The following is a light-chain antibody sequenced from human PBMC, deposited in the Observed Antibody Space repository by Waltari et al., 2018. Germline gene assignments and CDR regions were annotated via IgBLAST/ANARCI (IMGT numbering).Light chain of an antibody. J-gene: IGLJ2*01. CDR3: CSDAVSSMSVL. Sequence: QSALTQPASVSGSPGPSITISCTGTDSDVGPYNFVSWYQQHPGKAPKLMIYEVTKRPSGASTRFSGAKSGNTASLTIAVLQAEDEADYYCCSDAVSSMSVLFGGGTKLTVL. V-gene: IGLV2-23*02. CDR1: DSDVGPYNF. CDR2: EVT.